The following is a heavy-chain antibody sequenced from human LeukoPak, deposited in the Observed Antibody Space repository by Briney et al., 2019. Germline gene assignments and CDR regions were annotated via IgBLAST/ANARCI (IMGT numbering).Heavy chain of an antibody. J-gene: IGHJ6*02. CDR1: GFTVDSNY. V-gene: IGHV3-66*02. CDR2: IYTGGST. Sequence: GVSLRLSCAASGFTVDSNYMSWVRQAPGKGLEWVSLIYTGGSTYYADSVRGRFTISRDNSKNTLYLQMNSLRPEDTAIYYCARGFGKAAADVFGGYTMDVWGQGTTVTVSS. CDR3: ARGFGKAAADVFGGYTMDV. D-gene: IGHD6-13*01.